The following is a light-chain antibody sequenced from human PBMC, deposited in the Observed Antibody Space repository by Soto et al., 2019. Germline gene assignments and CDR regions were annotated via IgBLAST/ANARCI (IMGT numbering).Light chain of an antibody. CDR3: QQYGSSGT. CDR1: QSVSSN. CDR2: GAS. J-gene: IGKJ1*01. V-gene: IGKV3-20*01. Sequence: DIVMTQSPATLSASRGERATISCRASQSVSSNLAWYQQKPGQAPRLLIYGASSRATGIPDRFSGSGSGTDFTLTISRLEPEDFAVYYCQQYGSSGTFGQGTKVDIK.